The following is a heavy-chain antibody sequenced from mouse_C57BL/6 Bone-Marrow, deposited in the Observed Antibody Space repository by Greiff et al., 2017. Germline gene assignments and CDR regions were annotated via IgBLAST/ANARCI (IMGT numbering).Heavy chain of an antibody. CDR3: ARAYSNYNAMDY. V-gene: IGHV2-9-1*01. CDR2: IWTGGGT. D-gene: IGHD2-5*01. Sequence: QVQLKESGPGLVAPSQSLSITCTVSGFSLTNYAISWVRQPPGKGLEWLGVIWTGGGTNYNSALQSRLSISKDNSKSQVFLKMNSLQTHDTDMYYCARAYSNYNAMDYWGQGTSVTVSS. J-gene: IGHJ4*01. CDR1: GFSLTNYA.